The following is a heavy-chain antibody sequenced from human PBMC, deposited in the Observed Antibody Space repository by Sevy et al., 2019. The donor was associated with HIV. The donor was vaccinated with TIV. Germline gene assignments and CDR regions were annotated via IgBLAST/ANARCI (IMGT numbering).Heavy chain of an antibody. Sequence: GGSLRLSCAASRFTFSSYAMSWVRQAPGKGLEWVSAISGSGGSTYYADSVKGRFTISRDNSKNTLYLQMNSLRAEDTAVYYCAKPTGTTYYYYMDVWGKGTTVTVSS. CDR1: RFTFSSYA. V-gene: IGHV3-23*01. CDR3: AKPTGTTYYYYMDV. D-gene: IGHD1-1*01. J-gene: IGHJ6*03. CDR2: ISGSGGST.